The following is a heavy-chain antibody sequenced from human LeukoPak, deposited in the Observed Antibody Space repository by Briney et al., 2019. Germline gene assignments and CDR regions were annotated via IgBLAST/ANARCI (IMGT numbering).Heavy chain of an antibody. D-gene: IGHD2-2*01. Sequence: PSETLSLTCTVSGGSISSGGYYWSWIRQPPGKGLEWIGYIYHSGSTYYNPSLKSRVTISVDRSKNQFSLKLSSVTAADTAVYYCARVDIVLPAGMDIHPDAFDIWGQGTMVTVSS. CDR1: GGSISSGGYY. CDR3: ARVDIVLPAGMDIHPDAFDI. CDR2: IYHSGST. V-gene: IGHV4-30-2*01. J-gene: IGHJ3*02.